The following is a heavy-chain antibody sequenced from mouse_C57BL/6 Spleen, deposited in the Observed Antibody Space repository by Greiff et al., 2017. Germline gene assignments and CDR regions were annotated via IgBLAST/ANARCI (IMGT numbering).Heavy chain of an antibody. V-gene: IGHV1-52*01. CDR3: AREGLRLRVPYYAMDY. CDR2: IDPSDSET. CDR1: GYPFTSYW. Sequence: QVQLQQPGAELVRPGSSVKLSCKASGYPFTSYWMHWVKQRPIPGLVWIGNIDPSDSETHYNQKFKDKATLTVDKSSSTAYMQLSSLTSEDSAVYYCAREGLRLRVPYYAMDYWGQGTSGTVSS. J-gene: IGHJ4*01. D-gene: IGHD3-2*02.